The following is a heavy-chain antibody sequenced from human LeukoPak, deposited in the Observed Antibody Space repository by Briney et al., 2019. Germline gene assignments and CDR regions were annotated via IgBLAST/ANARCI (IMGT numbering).Heavy chain of an antibody. CDR3: AREGIAVAGTDGAFDY. D-gene: IGHD6-19*01. CDR2: INSDGSST. Sequence: GGSLRLSCAASGFTVSSNYMSWVRQAPGKGLVWVSRINSDGSSTSYADSVKGRFTISRDNAKNTLYLQMNSLRAEDTAVYYCAREGIAVAGTDGAFDYWGQGTLVTVSS. V-gene: IGHV3-74*01. J-gene: IGHJ4*02. CDR1: GFTVSSNY.